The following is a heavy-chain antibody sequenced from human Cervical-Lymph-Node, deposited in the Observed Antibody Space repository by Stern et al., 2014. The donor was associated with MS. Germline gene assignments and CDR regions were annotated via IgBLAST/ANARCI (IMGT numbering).Heavy chain of an antibody. CDR3: ARERVVTRVGPFDY. D-gene: IGHD2-21*02. V-gene: IGHV3-30*01. CDR1: GFTFSSYA. Sequence: MQLVESGGGVVQPGRSLRLSCAASGFTFSSYAMNWVRQAPGKGLEWVAVISYDGSNKYYADSVKGRFTISRDNSKNTLYLQMNSLRAEDTAVYYCARERVVTRVGPFDYWGQGTLVTVSS. CDR2: ISYDGSNK. J-gene: IGHJ4*02.